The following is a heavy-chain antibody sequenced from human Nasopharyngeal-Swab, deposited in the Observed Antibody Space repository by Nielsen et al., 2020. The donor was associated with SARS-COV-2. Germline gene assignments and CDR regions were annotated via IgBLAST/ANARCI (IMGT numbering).Heavy chain of an antibody. Sequence: ASAKVSCKASGYTFTSYAMHWVRQAPGQRLEWMGWINAGNGNTKYSQKFQGRVTITRDTSASTAYMELSSLRSEDTAVYYCARGNYYGDYYYYYYYMDVWGKGTTVTVSS. CDR3: ARGNYYGDYYYYYYYMDV. CDR1: GYTFTSYA. J-gene: IGHJ6*03. CDR2: INAGNGNT. D-gene: IGHD4-17*01. V-gene: IGHV1-3*01.